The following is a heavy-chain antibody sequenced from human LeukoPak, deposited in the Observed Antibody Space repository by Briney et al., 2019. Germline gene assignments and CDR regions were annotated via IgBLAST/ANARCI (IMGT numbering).Heavy chain of an antibody. Sequence: ASVKVSCKASGYTFTSYYLHWVRQAPGQGLEWMGIIHPTVGDTTYAQKFQGRVTMTRDMSTGTVYMDLSSLRSEDAAVYYCARYGFSSVWQGGWHAFDIWGQGTTVTVSS. J-gene: IGHJ3*02. CDR2: IHPTVGDT. V-gene: IGHV1-46*01. D-gene: IGHD6-25*01. CDR3: ARYGFSSVWQGGWHAFDI. CDR1: GYTFTSYY.